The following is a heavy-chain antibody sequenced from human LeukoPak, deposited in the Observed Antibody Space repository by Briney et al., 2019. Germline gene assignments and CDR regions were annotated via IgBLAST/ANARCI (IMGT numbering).Heavy chain of an antibody. CDR2: ISGSGGST. D-gene: IGHD6-13*01. Sequence: PGGSLRLSCAASGFTFSSYAMSWVRQVPGKGLEWVSAISGSGGSTYYADSVKGRFTISRDNSKNTLYLQMNSLRAEDTAVYYCAKDTGFTRPTSYSSSSYFDYWGQGTLVTVSS. V-gene: IGHV3-23*01. CDR3: AKDTGFTRPTSYSSSSYFDY. J-gene: IGHJ4*02. CDR1: GFTFSSYA.